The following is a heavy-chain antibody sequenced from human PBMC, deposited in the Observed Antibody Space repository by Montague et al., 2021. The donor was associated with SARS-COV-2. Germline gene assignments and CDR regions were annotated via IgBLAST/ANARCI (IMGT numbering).Heavy chain of an antibody. CDR2: ITSSSSYT. D-gene: IGHD3-3*01. CDR3: ARDRTTITISGVVTYYGMDV. V-gene: IGHV3-11*06. Sequence: SLRLSCAASGFTFSDYYMSWIRQAPGKGLEWVSYITSSSSYTNYADSVKGRFTISRDNAKNSLYLQMNSLRAEDTAVYYCARDRTTITISGVVTYYGMDVWGQGTTVTVSS. J-gene: IGHJ6*02. CDR1: GFTFSDYY.